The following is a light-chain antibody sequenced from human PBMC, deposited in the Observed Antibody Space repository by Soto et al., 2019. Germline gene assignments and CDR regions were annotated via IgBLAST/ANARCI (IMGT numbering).Light chain of an antibody. J-gene: IGKJ1*01. CDR1: QSINNNY. CDR3: QQYCGSPRT. CDR2: GAS. Sequence: EIVLTQSPGTLSLSPGERATLSCRASQSINNNYLAWYQQKRGQAPRLLIYGASSRATGIPDRFSGSGSGTDFTLTISSLEPEDFAVYYCQQYCGSPRTFGQGTKVEIK. V-gene: IGKV3-20*01.